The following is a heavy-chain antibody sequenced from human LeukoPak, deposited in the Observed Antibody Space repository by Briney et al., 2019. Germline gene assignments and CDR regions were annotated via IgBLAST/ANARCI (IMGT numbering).Heavy chain of an antibody. D-gene: IGHD3-3*01. CDR1: GYTFTSYG. Sequence: ASVKVSCKASGYTFTSYGISWVRQAPGQGLEWMGWISAYNGNTNYAQKLQGRVTMTTDTSTSTAYMELRSLRSDDTAVYYCARDKMITIFGVVTSDHDAFDIWGQGTMVTVSS. V-gene: IGHV1-18*01. CDR2: ISAYNGNT. CDR3: ARDKMITIFGVVTSDHDAFDI. J-gene: IGHJ3*02.